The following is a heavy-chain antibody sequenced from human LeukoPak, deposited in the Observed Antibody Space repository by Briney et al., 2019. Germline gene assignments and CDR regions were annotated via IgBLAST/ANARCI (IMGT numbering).Heavy chain of an antibody. CDR2: IYNSGST. CDR1: GGSISSGGYS. CDR3: ARFMVRAEFDY. J-gene: IGHJ4*02. Sequence: PSETLSLTCAVSGGSISSGGYSWSWIRQPPGGGLEWIGCIYNSGSTYYNPSLKSRVTISVDRSKNQFSLKLSSVTPADTVVYYCARFMVRAEFDYWGQGPLVTVSS. D-gene: IGHD3-10*01. V-gene: IGHV4-30-2*01.